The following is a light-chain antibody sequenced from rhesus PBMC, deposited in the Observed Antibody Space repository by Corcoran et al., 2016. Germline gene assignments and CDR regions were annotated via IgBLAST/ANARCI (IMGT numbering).Light chain of an antibody. J-gene: IGLJ1*01. CDR3: LLYYSGVYI. V-gene: IGLV7-76*01. CDR1: TGAVTSGHH. CDR2: SSN. Sequence: QAVVTQEPSLTVSPGGTVTLTCDASTGAVTSGHHPSWFQQKPGQAPRALIYSSNSKHSWTPARFSGSLAGGKAALTLSGAQPEDEAEYYCLLYYSGVYIFGGGTRLTVL.